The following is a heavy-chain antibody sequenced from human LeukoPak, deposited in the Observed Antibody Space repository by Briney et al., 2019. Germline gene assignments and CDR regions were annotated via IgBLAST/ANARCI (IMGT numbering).Heavy chain of an antibody. Sequence: SETLSLTCTVSGGSISSYYWSWIQQPPGKGLEWIGYIYYSGSTNYNPSLKSRVTISVDTSKNQFSLKLSSVTAADTAVYYCARYYSSGWYNYFDYWGQGTLVTVSS. D-gene: IGHD6-19*01. CDR3: ARYYSSGWYNYFDY. V-gene: IGHV4-59*01. J-gene: IGHJ4*02. CDR1: GGSISSYY. CDR2: IYYSGST.